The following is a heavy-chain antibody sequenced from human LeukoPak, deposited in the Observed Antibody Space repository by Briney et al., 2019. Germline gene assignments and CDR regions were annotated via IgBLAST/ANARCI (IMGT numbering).Heavy chain of an antibody. Sequence: GGSLRLSCAASGFTFSSYAMSWVRQAPGKGLEWVSAISGSGGSTYYADSVKGRFTISRDNSKNTLYLQMNSLRAEDTAVYYCAKDGGYCSSTSCLTNWYFDLWGRGTLVTVSS. J-gene: IGHJ2*01. V-gene: IGHV3-23*01. D-gene: IGHD2-2*01. CDR3: AKDGGYCSSTSCLTNWYFDL. CDR2: ISGSGGST. CDR1: GFTFSSYA.